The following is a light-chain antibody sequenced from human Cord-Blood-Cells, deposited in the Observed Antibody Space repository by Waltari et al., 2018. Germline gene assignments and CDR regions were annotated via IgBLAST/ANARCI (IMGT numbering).Light chain of an antibody. Sequence: DIQMTQSPSSLSASVGDRVTITCRASQSISSYLNWYQQKPGKAPKLLIYAASSLQSGVHSRLSGSGSGTDFTLTISSLQPEDFATYYCQQSYSTHSLTFGGGTKVEIK. CDR1: QSISSY. J-gene: IGKJ4*01. V-gene: IGKV1-39*01. CDR3: QQSYSTHSLT. CDR2: AAS.